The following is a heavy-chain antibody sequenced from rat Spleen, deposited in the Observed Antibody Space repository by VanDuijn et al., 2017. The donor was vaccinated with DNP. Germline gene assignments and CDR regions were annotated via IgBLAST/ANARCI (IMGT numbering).Heavy chain of an antibody. CDR3: ARSGVYRSYALDV. CDR1: GFAFSGCY. CDR2: IWSGGST. D-gene: IGHD1-10*01. J-gene: IGHJ4*01. Sequence: VQLVESGGGLVQPGRSLKLSCAASGFAFSGCYMAWVRQVPSKGLEWIAAIWSGGSTDYNSALKSRLSISRDTSKNQVLLKMNSLQTEDTAMYFCARSGVYRSYALDVWGQGTSVTVSS. V-gene: IGHV2S12*01.